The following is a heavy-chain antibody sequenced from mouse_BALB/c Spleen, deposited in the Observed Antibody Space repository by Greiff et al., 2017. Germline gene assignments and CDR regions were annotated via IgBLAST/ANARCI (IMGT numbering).Heavy chain of an antibody. CDR1: GFTFSSYG. CDR2: ISSGGSYT. J-gene: IGHJ2*01. Sequence: EVQVVESGGDLVKPGGSLKLSCAASGFTFSSYGMSWVRQTPDKRLEWVATISSGGSYTYYPDSVKGRFTISRDNAKNTLYLQMSSLKSEDTAMYYCARGGKNYGSSHDDWGQGTTLTVSS. V-gene: IGHV5-6*01. D-gene: IGHD1-1*01. CDR3: ARGGKNYGSSHDD.